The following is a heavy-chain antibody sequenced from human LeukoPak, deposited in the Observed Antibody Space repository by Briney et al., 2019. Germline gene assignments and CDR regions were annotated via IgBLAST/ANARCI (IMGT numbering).Heavy chain of an antibody. CDR2: IYYSGST. V-gene: IGHV4-39*05. CDR3: AAGKSDYFDY. J-gene: IGHJ4*02. CDR1: GGSISSSSYY. Sequence: SETPSLTCTVSGGSISSSSYYWAWIRQPPGKGLEWIGSIYYSGSTYYNPSLKSRVTIFVDTSKNQFSLKVSSVTAVDTAVYYCAAGKSDYFDYWGQGTLVTVSS. D-gene: IGHD6-25*01.